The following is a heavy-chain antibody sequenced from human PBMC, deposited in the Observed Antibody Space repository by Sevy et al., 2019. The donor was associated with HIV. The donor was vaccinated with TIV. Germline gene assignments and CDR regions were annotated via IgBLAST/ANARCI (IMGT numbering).Heavy chain of an antibody. J-gene: IGHJ4*02. CDR2: ISTSGTYK. D-gene: IGHD4-4*01. V-gene: IGHV3-21*01. CDR3: ARDLNDYNNYMYSFDY. CDR1: GFTFSSYS. Sequence: GGSLRLSCAVSGFTFSSYSMNWVRQAPGKGLEWVSFISTSGTYKYYADSVKGRFTISRDNAKNSLFLQMNSLGADDTAVYYCARDLNDYNNYMYSFDYWGQGTLVTVSS.